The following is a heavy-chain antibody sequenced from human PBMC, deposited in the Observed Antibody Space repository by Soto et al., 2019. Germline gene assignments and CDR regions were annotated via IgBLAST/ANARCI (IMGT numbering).Heavy chain of an antibody. D-gene: IGHD3-10*01. CDR1: GGSISSGDYY. CDR3: ARLVLGDYVDY. J-gene: IGHJ4*02. Sequence: PSETLSLTCTVSGGSISSGDYYWSWIRQPPGKGLEWIGYIYYSGSTYYNPSLKSRVTISVDTSKNQFSLKLSSVTAADTAVYYCARLVLGDYVDYWGQGTLVTVSS. V-gene: IGHV4-30-4*01. CDR2: IYYSGST.